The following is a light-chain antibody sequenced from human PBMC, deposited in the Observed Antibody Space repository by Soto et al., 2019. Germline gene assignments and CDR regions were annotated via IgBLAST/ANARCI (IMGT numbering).Light chain of an antibody. V-gene: IGLV2-14*01. CDR2: GAT. CDR3: SSFTTTSTHV. CDR1: SSDVGGYHY. Sequence: QSVLTQPASVSGSPGQAITISCTGTSSDVGGYHYVSWYQHHPGKAPRLVIYGATNRPSGVSHRFSGSRSGNTASLTISGLQADDEADYYCSSFTTTSTHVFGTGTKVTVL. J-gene: IGLJ1*01.